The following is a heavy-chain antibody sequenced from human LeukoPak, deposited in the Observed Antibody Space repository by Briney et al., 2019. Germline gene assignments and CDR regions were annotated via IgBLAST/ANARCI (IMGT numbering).Heavy chain of an antibody. V-gene: IGHV3-23*01. CDR1: GFTISSYA. CDR3: AKDYFDSSGKAIDY. D-gene: IGHD3-22*01. CDR2: ISGSGGRT. Sequence: PGGSLRLSCAVSGFTISSYAMSWVRQAPGKGLEWVSGISGSGGRTDYADSVKGRFIISRDNSKNTLYLQMNSLRAEDAAVYYCAKDYFDSSGKAIDYWGQGTLVTVSS. J-gene: IGHJ4*02.